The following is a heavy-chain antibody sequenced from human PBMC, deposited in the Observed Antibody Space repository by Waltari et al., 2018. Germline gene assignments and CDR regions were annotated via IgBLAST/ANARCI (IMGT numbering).Heavy chain of an antibody. D-gene: IGHD3-16*01. Sequence: QMQLQESGPGLVKPSETLSLTCSVSGDSIGSRPHYCAGIRQPPGKGLEWIGNIYYTGSTYYNPSLKSRVAMSVDTSKNQFSLTLNSVTATDAAVYFCARATRLMTTFGGVTTFDPWGQGALVTVSS. J-gene: IGHJ5*02. CDR2: IYYTGST. CDR1: GDSIGSRPHY. CDR3: ARATRLMTTFGGVTTFDP. V-gene: IGHV4-39*01.